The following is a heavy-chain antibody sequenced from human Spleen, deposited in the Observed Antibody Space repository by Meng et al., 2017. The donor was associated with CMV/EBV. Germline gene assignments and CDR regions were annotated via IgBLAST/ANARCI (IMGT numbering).Heavy chain of an antibody. Sequence: GESLKISCAASGFTFGDYGMGWVRQAPGKGLEWVARTNSDGSNTAYADSVKGRFTISRDNAKNTLHLQVKSLRGEDTAVYFCARGNPRDCSSVDCYPFFDSWGQGTLVTVSS. CDR3: ARGNPRDCSSVDCYPFFDS. J-gene: IGHJ4*02. CDR1: GFTFGDYG. D-gene: IGHD2-2*01. V-gene: IGHV3-74*01. CDR2: TNSDGSNT.